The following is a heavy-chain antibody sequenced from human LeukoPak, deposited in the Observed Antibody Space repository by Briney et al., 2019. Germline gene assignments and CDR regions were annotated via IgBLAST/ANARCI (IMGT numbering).Heavy chain of an antibody. V-gene: IGHV4-38-2*02. CDR1: HYSISSGYY. CDR3: ARVYNWNDVAFDI. D-gene: IGHD1-1*01. Sequence: SETLSLTCTVSHYSISSGYYWGWIRQPPGKGLEWIGSIYHSGSTYYNPSLKSRVTISVDTSKNQFSLKLSSVTAADTAVYYCARVYNWNDVAFDIWGQGTMVTVSS. J-gene: IGHJ3*02. CDR2: IYHSGST.